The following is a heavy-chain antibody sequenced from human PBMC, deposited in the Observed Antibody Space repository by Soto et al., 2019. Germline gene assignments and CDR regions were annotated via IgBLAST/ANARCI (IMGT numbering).Heavy chain of an antibody. J-gene: IGHJ5*01. V-gene: IGHV4-39*01. CDR2: FYYSGST. Sequence: PSETLSLTCIVSGGSISRSGYFWGWIRQPPGKGLEWIGSFYYSGSTYYNPSLKSRVAISVDTSKNQVSLKLSSVTATDTAFYYCARHAYSTTWGWIDSWGQGILVTVSS. CDR1: GGSISRSGYF. CDR3: ARHAYSTTWGWIDS. D-gene: IGHD2-2*01.